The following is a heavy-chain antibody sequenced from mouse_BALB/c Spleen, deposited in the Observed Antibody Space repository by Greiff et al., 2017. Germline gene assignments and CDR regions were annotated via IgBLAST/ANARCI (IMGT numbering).Heavy chain of an antibody. D-gene: IGHD2-14*01. CDR2: INPSNGGT. J-gene: IGHJ2*01. V-gene: IGHV1S81*02. CDR3: AYYRYYFDY. Sequence: QVQLQQSGAELVKPGASVKLSCKASGYTFTSYYMYWVKQRPGQGLEWIGGINPSNGGTNFNEKFKSKATLTVDKSSSTAYMQLSSLTSEDSAVYYCAYYRYYFDYWGQGTTLTVSS. CDR1: GYTFTSYY.